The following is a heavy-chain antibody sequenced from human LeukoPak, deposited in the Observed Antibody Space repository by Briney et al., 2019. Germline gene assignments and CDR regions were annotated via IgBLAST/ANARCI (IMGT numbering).Heavy chain of an antibody. V-gene: IGHV1-24*01. CDR1: GYTLTELS. CDR3: ATDRMWYSSSWYYFDY. Sequence: ASVKVSCKVSGYTLTELSMHWVRQAPGKGVEWMGGFYPEDGETIYAQKFQGRVTMTEDTSTDTAYMELSSLRSEDTAVYYCATDRMWYSSSWYYFDYWGQGTLVTVSS. CDR2: FYPEDGET. D-gene: IGHD6-13*01. J-gene: IGHJ4*02.